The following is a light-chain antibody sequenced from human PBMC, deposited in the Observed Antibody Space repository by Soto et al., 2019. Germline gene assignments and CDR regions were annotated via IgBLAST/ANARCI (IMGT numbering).Light chain of an antibody. CDR1: SSDVGGYNY. V-gene: IGLV2-8*01. CDR3: SSYGGSNNVI. Sequence: QSALTQPPSASGSPGQPVTISCTGTSSDVGGYNYVSWYQQHPGKAPKLMISEVTKRPSGVPDRFSGSKSGNTASLTVSGLQAEDEADYYCSSYGGSNNVIFGGGTKVTVL. CDR2: EVT. J-gene: IGLJ2*01.